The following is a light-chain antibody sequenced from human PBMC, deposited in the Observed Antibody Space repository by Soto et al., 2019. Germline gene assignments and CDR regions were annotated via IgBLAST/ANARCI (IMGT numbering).Light chain of an antibody. J-gene: IGKJ2*01. CDR2: GAS. Sequence: ENVLTQSPGTLSLSPGERATLSCRASESVSSSYLAWYQQKPGQAPRLLIYGASSRATGIPDRFSGSGSGTDFTLTISRLEPEDFAVYYCQHYGSSLYTFGQGTKLEI. CDR3: QHYGSSLYT. V-gene: IGKV3-20*01. CDR1: ESVSSSY.